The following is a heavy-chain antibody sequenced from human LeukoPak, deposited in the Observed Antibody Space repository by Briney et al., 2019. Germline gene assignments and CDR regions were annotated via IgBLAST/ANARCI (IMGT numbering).Heavy chain of an antibody. J-gene: IGHJ3*01. CDR1: GFTFTNAW. V-gene: IGHV3-15*01. CDR2: IKSKTDGGTT. Sequence: GGSLRLSCAASGFTFTNAWMSWVRQAPGKGLEWAARIKSKTDGGTTDYAAPVKGRFTISRDDSKNTLYLQMNSLRAEDTAVYYCAKAGIFGVVNAFDVWGQGTMVTVSS. CDR3: AKAGIFGVVNAFDV. D-gene: IGHD3-3*01.